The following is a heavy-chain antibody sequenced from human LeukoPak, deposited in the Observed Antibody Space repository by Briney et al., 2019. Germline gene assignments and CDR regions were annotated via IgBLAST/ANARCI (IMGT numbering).Heavy chain of an antibody. CDR1: GFIFSAYS. J-gene: IGHJ6*03. CDR2: IREDGSER. Sequence: SGGSLRLSCAASGFIFSAYSMNWVRQAPGKGLEWVANIREDGSERYYLDSVKGRFTISRDNAKNSLYLQMNDLTAEDTAVYYCATVGDRLYGDFYYYYYMDVWGKGTTVTISS. D-gene: IGHD4-17*01. CDR3: ATVGDRLYGDFYYYYYMDV. V-gene: IGHV3-7*01.